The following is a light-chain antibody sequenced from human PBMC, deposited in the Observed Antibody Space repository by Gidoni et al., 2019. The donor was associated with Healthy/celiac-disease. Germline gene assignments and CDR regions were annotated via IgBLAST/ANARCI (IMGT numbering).Light chain of an antibody. Sequence: SYELTQPPAVSVSPGQTASITCSGDKLGDKYACWYQQKPGQSPVLVIYQDSKRLSGIPERFSGSNSGNTATLTISGTQAMYEADYYCQAWDSSTVVFGGGTKLTVL. CDR1: KLGDKY. V-gene: IGLV3-1*01. CDR2: QDS. J-gene: IGLJ2*01. CDR3: QAWDSSTVV.